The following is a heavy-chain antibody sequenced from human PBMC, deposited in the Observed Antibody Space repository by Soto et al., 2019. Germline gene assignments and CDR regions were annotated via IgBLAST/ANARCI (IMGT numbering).Heavy chain of an antibody. J-gene: IGHJ5*02. Sequence: VRQKQGKGLEWVSGISWNSGSIGYADSVKGRFTISRDNAKKSLYLQMNSLRPEDTALYYCVKGRDRSSSSWFDPRGQATFVSLSS. D-gene: IGHD6-6*01. V-gene: IGHV3-9*01. CDR2: ISWNSGSI. CDR3: VKGRDRSSSSWFDP.